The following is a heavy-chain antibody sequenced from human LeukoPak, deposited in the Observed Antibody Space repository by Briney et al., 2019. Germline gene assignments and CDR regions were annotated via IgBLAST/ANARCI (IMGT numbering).Heavy chain of an antibody. J-gene: IGHJ6*02. Sequence: SETLSLTCAVSGVSISGGDYHWHWFRQPPGRGLEWIGYISYSGHTYYSPSLQSRAALSLDTSKSQISLKLTSVTAADTAVYYCAREKVPENNYYFGMDVWGQGTTITVSS. CDR3: AREKVPENNYYFGMDV. D-gene: IGHD1/OR15-1a*01. CDR2: ISYSGHT. CDR1: GVSISGGDYH. V-gene: IGHV4-30-4*01.